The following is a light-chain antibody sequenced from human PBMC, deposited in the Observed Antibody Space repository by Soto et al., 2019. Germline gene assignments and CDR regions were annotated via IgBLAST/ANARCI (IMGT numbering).Light chain of an antibody. Sequence: SYELTQPPSVSVAPGKTARISCGGNNIGSKSVHWYQRKPRQAPVRVIYSDPYLPSVIPERFSGSNSGNTATLTISRVEAGDEADYCCQVWDRISAHVVFGGGTKLTVL. V-gene: IGLV3-21*04. J-gene: IGLJ2*01. CDR1: NIGSKS. CDR2: SDP. CDR3: QVWDRISAHVV.